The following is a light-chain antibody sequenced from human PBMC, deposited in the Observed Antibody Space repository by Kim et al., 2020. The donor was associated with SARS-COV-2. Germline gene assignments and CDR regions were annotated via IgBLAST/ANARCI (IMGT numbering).Light chain of an antibody. Sequence: SYELTQPPSVSVAPGKTARITCGGNNIGSKSVHWYQQKPGQAPVLAIYYDSDRPSGIPERFSGSNSGNTATLTISRVEAGDAADYYCQVWDSSSDHVVFG. V-gene: IGLV3-21*04. CDR3: QVWDSSSDHVV. CDR2: YDS. CDR1: NIGSKS. J-gene: IGLJ2*01.